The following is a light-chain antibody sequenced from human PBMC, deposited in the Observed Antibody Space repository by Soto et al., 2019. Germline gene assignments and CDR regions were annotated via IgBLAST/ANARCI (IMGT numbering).Light chain of an antibody. CDR1: SSNVGSHT. CDR2: DNN. CDR3: AAWDDSLNGV. V-gene: IGLV1-44*01. J-gene: IGLJ2*01. Sequence: QAVVTQPPSASGTPGQRVTISCSGSSSNVGSHTVNWYQQVPGTAPKLLIYDNNRRPSGVPDRFSGSKSATSASLAISGLQSDDEADYYCAAWDDSLNGVFGGGTKLTVL.